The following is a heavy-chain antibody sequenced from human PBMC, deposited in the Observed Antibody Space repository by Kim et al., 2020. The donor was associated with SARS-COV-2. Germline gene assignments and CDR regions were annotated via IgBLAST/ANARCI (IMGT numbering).Heavy chain of an antibody. CDR3: ANLHYYSSQF. CDR1: GFTFSVSY. Sequence: GGSLRLSCTASGFTFSVSYMIWLRQAPGRGLEWASFISESGGSTFYADSVKGRFTVSRDNAKNALYLQMDNLSPEDTAVYYCANLHYYSSQFWCQGTLVT. D-gene: IGHD3-10*01. V-gene: IGHV3-11*01. CDR2: ISESGGST. J-gene: IGHJ1*01.